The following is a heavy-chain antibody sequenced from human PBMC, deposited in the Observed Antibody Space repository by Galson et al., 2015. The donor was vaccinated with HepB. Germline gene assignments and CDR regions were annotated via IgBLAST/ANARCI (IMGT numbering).Heavy chain of an antibody. CDR3: ARDLITMVRGSYYYYYGMDV. V-gene: IGHV3-66*01. CDR2: IYSGGST. J-gene: IGHJ6*02. Sequence: SLRLSCAASGFTVSSNYMSWVRQAPGKGLEWVSVIYSGGSTYYADSVKGRFTISRDNSKNTLYLQMNSLRAEDTAVYYCARDLITMVRGSYYYYYGMDVWGQGTTVTVSS. CDR1: GFTVSSNY. D-gene: IGHD3-10*01.